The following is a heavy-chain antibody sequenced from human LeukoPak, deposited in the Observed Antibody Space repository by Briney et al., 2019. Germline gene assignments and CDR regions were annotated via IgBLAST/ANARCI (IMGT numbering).Heavy chain of an antibody. CDR1: GFTFSSYS. D-gene: IGHD2-15*01. J-gene: IGHJ3*02. V-gene: IGHV3-21*01. Sequence: AGGSLRPSCAASGFTFSSYSMNWVRQAPGKGLEWVSSISSSSSYIYYADSVRGRFTISRDNAKNSLYLQMNSLRAKDTAVYYCARSRYCSGGNCYLDAFDIWGQGTMVTVSS. CDR3: ARSRYCSGGNCYLDAFDI. CDR2: ISSSSSYI.